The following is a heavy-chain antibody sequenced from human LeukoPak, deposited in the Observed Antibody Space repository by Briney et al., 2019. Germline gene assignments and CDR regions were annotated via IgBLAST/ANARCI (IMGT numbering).Heavy chain of an antibody. V-gene: IGHV3-64*01. Sequence: GGSLRLSCAASGFTFSNHGIYWVRQAPGKGLEYVSAISSNGGSTYYANSVKGRFTISRDNSKSTVYLQMGSLRAEDMAIYYCARAALGGGWYAFWGQGTLVTVSS. J-gene: IGHJ5*01. CDR1: GFTFSNHG. D-gene: IGHD2-21*01. CDR2: ISSNGGST. CDR3: ARAALGGGWYAF.